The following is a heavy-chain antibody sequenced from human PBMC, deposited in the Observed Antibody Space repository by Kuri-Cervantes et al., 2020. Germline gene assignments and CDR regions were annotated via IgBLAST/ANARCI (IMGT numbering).Heavy chain of an antibody. J-gene: IGHJ6*02. CDR3: ARDPELDYDYVWGSYRYYYYYGMDV. Sequence: SETLSLTCTVSGGPISGYYWTWIRQPPGKGLEWIGYIHYRGNTNYNPSLKSRVTMSVDTSKNQFSLKLSSVTAADTAVYYCARDPELDYDYVWGSYRYYYYYGMDVWGQGTTVTVSS. D-gene: IGHD3-16*02. CDR1: GGPISGYY. V-gene: IGHV4-59*12. CDR2: IHYRGNT.